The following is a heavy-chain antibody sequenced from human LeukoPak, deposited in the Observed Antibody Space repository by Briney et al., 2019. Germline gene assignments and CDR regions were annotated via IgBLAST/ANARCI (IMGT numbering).Heavy chain of an antibody. J-gene: IGHJ5*02. CDR2: ISSTSSPI. V-gene: IGHV3-21*01. CDR1: GFMFSDYA. D-gene: IGHD4-23*01. CDR3: SRELPWSAP. Sequence: GGSLRLSCAVSGFMFSDYAMNWVRQAPGKGLEWVSSISSTSSPIYYADSMKGRFTVTRDNAKTSLYLQLIRLRVEDTAVYYCSRELPWSAPWGQGTLVTVSS.